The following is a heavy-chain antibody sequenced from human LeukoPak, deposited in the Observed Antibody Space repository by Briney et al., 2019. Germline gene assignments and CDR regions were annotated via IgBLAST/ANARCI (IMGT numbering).Heavy chain of an antibody. CDR1: GGTFSSYA. D-gene: IGHD3-22*01. Sequence: SVKVSCKASGGTFSSYAISWVRQAPGQGLEWMGRIIPILGIANYAQKFQGRVTITADKSTSTAYMELSSLRSEDTAVYYCARCPNYYDSSGYYFSYFQHWGQGTLVTVSS. CDR3: ARCPNYYDSSGYYFSYFQH. CDR2: IIPILGIA. V-gene: IGHV1-69*04. J-gene: IGHJ1*01.